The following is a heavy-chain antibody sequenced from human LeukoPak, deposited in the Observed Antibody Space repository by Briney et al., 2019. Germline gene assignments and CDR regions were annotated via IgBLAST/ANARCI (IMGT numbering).Heavy chain of an antibody. V-gene: IGHV4-59*08. D-gene: IGHD6-19*01. J-gene: IGHJ3*02. CDR1: GGSISSYY. Sequence: SETLSLTCTVSGGSISSYYWSWIRQPPGKGLEWIGYIYYSGSTNYNPSLKSRVTISVDTSKNQFSLKLSSVTAADTAAYYCARHVRIAVAGLDAFDIWGQGTMVTVSS. CDR2: IYYSGST. CDR3: ARHVRIAVAGLDAFDI.